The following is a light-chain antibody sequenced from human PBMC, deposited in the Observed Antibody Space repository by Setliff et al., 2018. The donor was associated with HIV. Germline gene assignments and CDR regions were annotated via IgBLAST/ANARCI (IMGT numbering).Light chain of an antibody. Sequence: QSVLTQPASVSGSPGQSITISCTGTSNDFGSYDYVSWYQHQPGKVPKLMIYEVSNRPSGVSDRFSGSKSGNTASLTISGLQTEDEADYYCSSFTTTNALDVFGTGTKVTVL. J-gene: IGLJ1*01. CDR1: SNDFGSYDY. V-gene: IGLV2-14*01. CDR3: SSFTTTNALDV. CDR2: EVS.